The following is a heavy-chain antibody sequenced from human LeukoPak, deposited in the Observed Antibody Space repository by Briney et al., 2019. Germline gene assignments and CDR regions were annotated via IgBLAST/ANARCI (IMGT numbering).Heavy chain of an antibody. J-gene: IGHJ4*02. V-gene: IGHV4-30-4*02. Sequence: SETLSLTCTVSGGSISSGDYYWSWIRQPPGKGLEWIGYIYYSGSTYYNPSLKSRVTISVDTSKNQFSLKLSSVTAADTAVYYCAASLPSGSYEGLFDYWGQGTLVTVSS. D-gene: IGHD1-26*01. CDR1: GGSISSGDYY. CDR3: AASLPSGSYEGLFDY. CDR2: IYYSGST.